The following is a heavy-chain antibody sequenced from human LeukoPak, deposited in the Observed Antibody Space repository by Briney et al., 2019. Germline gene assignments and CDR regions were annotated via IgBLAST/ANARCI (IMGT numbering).Heavy chain of an antibody. CDR3: ARDWVYKIDY. D-gene: IGHD5-24*01. CDR2: ISHDGII. V-gene: IGHV3-74*01. Sequence: GGSLRLSCETAGFTFSSYVMHWVRRTTGKGLVWVSRISHDGIISYADSVKGRFTISRDNAKNTLTLQMNSLRVEDTAVYFCARDWVYKIDYWGRGTLVTVSS. CDR1: GFTFSSYV. J-gene: IGHJ4*02.